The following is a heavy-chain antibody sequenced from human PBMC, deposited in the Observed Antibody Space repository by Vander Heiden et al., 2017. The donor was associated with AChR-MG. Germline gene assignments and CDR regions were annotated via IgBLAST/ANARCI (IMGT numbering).Heavy chain of an antibody. J-gene: IGHJ4*02. V-gene: IGHV3-30*02. D-gene: IGHD1-26*01. CDR1: GFTFSSYG. CDR3: AKDPYRGGATPHYFDY. Sequence: QVQLVESGGGVVQPGGSLSLSCAASGFTFSSYGMHWVRQAPGKGLEWVAFIRYDGSNKYYADSVKGRFTISRDNSKNTRYLQMNSLRAEETAVYYCAKDPYRGGATPHYFDYWGQGTLVTVSS. CDR2: IRYDGSNK.